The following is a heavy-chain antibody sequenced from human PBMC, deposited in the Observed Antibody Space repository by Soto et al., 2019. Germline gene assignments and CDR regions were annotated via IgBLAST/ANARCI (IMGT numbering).Heavy chain of an antibody. CDR1: GGSISSGVYC. CDR2: ICYSGST. D-gene: IGHD3-10*01. Sequence: QVQLQESGPGLMKPSRTLSLTCTVSGGSISSGVYCWSWIRQHPGKGLEWIGYICYSGSTYYNPSLQSRVTISLATSKNQFSLRLSAVTAADTAVYYCARVRSEIRGVINTYFDYWGQGTLVTVSS. CDR3: ARVRSEIRGVINTYFDY. J-gene: IGHJ4*02. V-gene: IGHV4-31*03.